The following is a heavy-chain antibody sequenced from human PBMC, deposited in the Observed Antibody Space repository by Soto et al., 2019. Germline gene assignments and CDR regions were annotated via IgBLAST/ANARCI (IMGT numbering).Heavy chain of an antibody. CDR1: GGSISSGGYY. CDR2: IYYSGST. Sequence: SETLSLTCTVSGGSISSGGYYWSWIRQHPGKGLEWIGYIYYSGSTYYNPSLKSRVTISVDTSKNQFSLKLSSVTAADTAVYYCARDFTPRSHWRWFDPWGQGTLVTVSS. V-gene: IGHV4-31*03. CDR3: ARDFTPRSHWRWFDP. J-gene: IGHJ5*02.